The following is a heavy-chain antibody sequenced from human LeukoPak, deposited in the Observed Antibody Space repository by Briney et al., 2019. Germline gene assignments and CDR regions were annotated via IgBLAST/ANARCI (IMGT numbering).Heavy chain of an antibody. D-gene: IGHD1-14*01. CDR3: AIAQSWDEPFDS. CDR1: GIAVTGNY. J-gene: IGHJ4*02. V-gene: IGHV3-53*01. Sequence: GGSLTLSCAASGIAVTGNYMSWVRQPPGKGLEWVAFISINTDTFYADSVRGRFTISRDSSKNTLFLQMNSLRDEDSAVYYCAIAQSWDEPFDSWGQGTLVTVSS. CDR2: ISINTDT.